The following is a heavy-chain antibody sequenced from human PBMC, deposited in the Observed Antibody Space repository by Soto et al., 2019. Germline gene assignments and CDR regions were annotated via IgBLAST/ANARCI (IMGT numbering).Heavy chain of an antibody. CDR2: LNGSGGST. V-gene: IGHV3-23*01. J-gene: IGHJ5*02. Sequence: PGGSLRLSCAASGFTFSNYAMTWVRQAPGKGLEWVSGLNGSGGSTSSADSVKGRFTISRDNAKNSVYLQMNRVRDEDTAVYYCARDFLSGKPWGQGTLVTVSS. CDR1: GFTFSNYA. CDR3: ARDFLSGKP. D-gene: IGHD3-10*01.